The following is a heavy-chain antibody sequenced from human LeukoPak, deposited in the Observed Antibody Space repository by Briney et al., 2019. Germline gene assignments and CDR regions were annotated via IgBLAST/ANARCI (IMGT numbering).Heavy chain of an antibody. D-gene: IGHD2-21*02. Sequence: GGSLRLSCSASGFTFSTYVMTWVRQAPGKGLEWVSAINGGGGNTYYADSVKGRFTISRDNSKNTLYLQMNSLRAEDTAVYYCARDPSYCGGDCHAFDIWGQGTMVTVSS. J-gene: IGHJ3*02. CDR3: ARDPSYCGGDCHAFDI. V-gene: IGHV3-23*01. CDR2: INGGGGNT. CDR1: GFTFSTYV.